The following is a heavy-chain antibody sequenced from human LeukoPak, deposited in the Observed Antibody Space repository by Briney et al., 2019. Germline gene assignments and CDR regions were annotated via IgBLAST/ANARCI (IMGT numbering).Heavy chain of an antibody. J-gene: IGHJ5*02. CDR1: IRFFSRCPYY. CDR2: VSYTGTT. CDR3: SRHYYRGNWNRNWFEP. Sequence: SVTQTLLCTVSIRFFSRCPYYGARIPRAPGEGLEWNGFVSYTGTTYYTPSLKSRVTMSVDTSRDQFNMKLNSVTTADTAEYYCSRHYYRGNWNRNWFEPWGQGTLVTVSS. V-gene: IGHV4-39*01. D-gene: IGHD1-1*01.